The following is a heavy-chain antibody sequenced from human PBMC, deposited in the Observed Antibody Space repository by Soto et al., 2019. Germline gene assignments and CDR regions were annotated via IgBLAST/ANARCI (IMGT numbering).Heavy chain of an antibody. CDR1: GFTFSSYA. Sequence: PGGSLRLSCAASGFTFSSYAMSWVRQAPGKGLEWVSAISGSGGSTYYADSVKGRFTISRDNSKNTLYLQMNSLRAEDTAVYYCANDLGYYDILTGYSSPPFDYWGQGTLVTVSS. J-gene: IGHJ4*02. V-gene: IGHV3-23*01. CDR2: ISGSGGST. CDR3: ANDLGYYDILTGYSSPPFDY. D-gene: IGHD3-9*01.